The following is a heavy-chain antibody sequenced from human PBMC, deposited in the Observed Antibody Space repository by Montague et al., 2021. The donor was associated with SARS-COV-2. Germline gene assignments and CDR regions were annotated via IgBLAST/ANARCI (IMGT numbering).Heavy chain of an antibody. J-gene: IGHJ3*01. CDR1: GFTFSSYW. D-gene: IGHD3-22*01. CDR3: AKGGYFRFDAFDL. Sequence: SLRLSCAASGFTFSSYWIHWVRQAPGKGLVWVSYMNSDGTSRGYADSVRGRFTISRDNAKNTLYLQMSSLRAEDTAVYYCAKGGYFRFDAFDLWGQGTVVTVSS. CDR2: MNSDGTSR. V-gene: IGHV3-74*01.